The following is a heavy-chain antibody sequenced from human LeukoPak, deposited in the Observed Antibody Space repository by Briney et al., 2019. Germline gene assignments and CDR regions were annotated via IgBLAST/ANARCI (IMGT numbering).Heavy chain of an antibody. J-gene: IGHJ4*02. CDR3: ARGMDTAF. Sequence: SVKVSCKASGGTFSSYAISWVRQAPGQGLEWMGGIIPIFGTANYAQKFQGRVTMTRDNSITTAYMELSSLRGDDTAVYFCARGMDTAFWGQGTLVTVSS. V-gene: IGHV1-69*06. D-gene: IGHD5-18*01. CDR1: GGTFSSYA. CDR2: IIPIFGTA.